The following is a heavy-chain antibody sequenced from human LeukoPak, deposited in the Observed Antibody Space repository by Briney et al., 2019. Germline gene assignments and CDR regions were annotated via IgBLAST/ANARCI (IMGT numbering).Heavy chain of an antibody. CDR2: IYPGDSDT. V-gene: IGHV5-51*01. D-gene: IGHD5-18*01. J-gene: IGHJ3*02. CDR3: ARRYSYGSGAFDI. CDR1: GDRFTSYW. Sequence: GESLKISCKDSGDRFTSYWIGWVRQMPGKGLEWMGIIYPGDSDTRYSPSFQGQVTISADKSISTAYLQWSSLKASDTAMYYCARRYSYGSGAFDIWGHGTMVTVSS.